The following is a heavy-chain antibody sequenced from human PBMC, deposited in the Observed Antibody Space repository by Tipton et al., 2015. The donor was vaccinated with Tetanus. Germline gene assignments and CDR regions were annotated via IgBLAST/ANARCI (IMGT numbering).Heavy chain of an antibody. Sequence: TLSLTCTVSGASIRGGTFYWGWIRQPPGKGLEWIGSIYESGDTYYIPSLKSPVTISVDTSTNQFSLTLNSMAAADTGVYYCARHQSGYFSPFDYWGQGKLVTVSS. J-gene: IGHJ4*02. V-gene: IGHV4-39*01. D-gene: IGHD3-3*01. CDR2: IYESGDT. CDR3: ARHQSGYFSPFDY. CDR1: GASIRGGTFY.